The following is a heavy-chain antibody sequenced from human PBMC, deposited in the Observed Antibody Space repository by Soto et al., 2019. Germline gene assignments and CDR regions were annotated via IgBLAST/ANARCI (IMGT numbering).Heavy chain of an antibody. J-gene: IGHJ6*02. Sequence: ASVKVSCKASGYTFTVYYMHWVRQAPGQGLEWMGWISTYTGNTNYAQKLQGRVTMTTDTSTSTAYMELRSLRSDDTAVYYCAGGYYYGSGRPTPGGMDVWGQGTTVTVSS. D-gene: IGHD3-10*01. CDR1: GYTFTVYY. CDR2: ISTYTGNT. CDR3: AGGYYYGSGRPTPGGMDV. V-gene: IGHV1-18*04.